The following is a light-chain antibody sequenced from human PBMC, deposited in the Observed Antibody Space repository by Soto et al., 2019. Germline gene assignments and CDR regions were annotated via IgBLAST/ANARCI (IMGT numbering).Light chain of an antibody. V-gene: IGKV3-20*01. Sequence: EIVLTQSPGTLSLSPGERATLSCRASQSIISSYLAWYQQKPGQAPRLVMYGASSSATGIPDRFSGFGSGTDFTLTISRLEPEDSAVYYCQQYGSSPPFTFGPGTKVDIK. CDR1: QSIISSY. CDR3: QQYGSSPPFT. J-gene: IGKJ3*01. CDR2: GAS.